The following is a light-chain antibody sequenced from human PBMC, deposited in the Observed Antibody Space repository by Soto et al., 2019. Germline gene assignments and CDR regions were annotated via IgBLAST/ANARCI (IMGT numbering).Light chain of an antibody. V-gene: IGKV3-11*01. CDR2: DAS. J-gene: IGKJ1*01. Sequence: EIVLTQSPDTLSLSPGERATLSCRASQSVGSYLAWYQQKPGQAPRLLIYDASNRATGIPARFSGSGSGTDFTLTISSLEPEDFAVYYCQQRSNWPPTWTFGQGTKVEIK. CDR3: QQRSNWPPTWT. CDR1: QSVGSY.